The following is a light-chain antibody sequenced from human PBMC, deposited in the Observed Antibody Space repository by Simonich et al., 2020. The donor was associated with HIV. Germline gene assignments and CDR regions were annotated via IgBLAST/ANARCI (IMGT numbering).Light chain of an antibody. Sequence: ATQLTQSPSSLSASVGDRVTITCRASQGISSALVWYQQKPGKAPKVLIYDASTLESGVPSRFSGSGSGTDFTLTISSLQPEDFATYFCQQYSNYSRTFGQGTKVDIK. CDR1: QGISSA. CDR2: DAS. V-gene: IGKV1D-13*01. CDR3: QQYSNYSRT. J-gene: IGKJ1*01.